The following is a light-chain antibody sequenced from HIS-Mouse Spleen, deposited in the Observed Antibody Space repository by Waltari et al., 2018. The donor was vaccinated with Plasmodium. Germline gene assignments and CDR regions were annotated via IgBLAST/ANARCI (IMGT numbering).Light chain of an antibody. CDR2: AAS. CDR3: QQYYSYPYT. V-gene: IGKV1-8*01. J-gene: IGKJ2*01. CDR1: QGISSY. Sequence: AIRMTQSPSSFSASTGDRVTITCRASQGISSYLAWYHQKPGKDPKLLIYAASTLQSGVPSRFSGSGSGTEFTLTISCLQAEDFATYYCQQYYSYPYTFGQGTKLEIK.